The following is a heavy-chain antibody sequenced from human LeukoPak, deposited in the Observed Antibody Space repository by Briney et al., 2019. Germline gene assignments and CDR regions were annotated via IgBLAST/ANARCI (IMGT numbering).Heavy chain of an antibody. J-gene: IGHJ5*02. CDR1: GFTFSSYG. CDR3: AKGVGWFDP. CDR2: ISYDGSNE. V-gene: IGHV3-30*18. Sequence: PGGSLRLSCAASGFTFSSYGMHWVRQAPGKGLEWVAVISYDGSNEYYADSVKGRFTISRDNSKNTLYLQMNSLRAEDTAVYYCAKGVGWFDPWGQGTLVTVSS.